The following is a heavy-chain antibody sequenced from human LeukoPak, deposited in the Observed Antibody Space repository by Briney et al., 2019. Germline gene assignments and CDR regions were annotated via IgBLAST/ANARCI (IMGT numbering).Heavy chain of an antibody. Sequence: PGGSLRLSCAASGFTFSSYGMHWVRQAPGKGLEWVAFIRYDGSNKYYADSVKGRFTISRDNSKNTLYLQMNSLRAEDTAVYYCAKDLTPYYDFWSGYLDAFDIWGQGTMVTVSS. CDR3: AKDLTPYYDFWSGYLDAFDI. CDR2: IRYDGSNK. V-gene: IGHV3-30*02. CDR1: GFTFSSYG. J-gene: IGHJ3*02. D-gene: IGHD3-3*01.